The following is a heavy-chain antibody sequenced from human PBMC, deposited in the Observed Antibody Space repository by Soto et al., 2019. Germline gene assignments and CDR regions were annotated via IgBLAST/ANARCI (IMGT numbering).Heavy chain of an antibody. D-gene: IGHD3-22*01. J-gene: IGHJ4*02. CDR2: FDLEDGET. V-gene: IGHV1-24*01. Sequence: ASVKVSCKVSGYTLTELSMHWVRQAPGKGLEWMGGFDLEDGETIYAQKFQGRVTMTEDTSTDTAYMELSSLRSEDTAVYYCATSIVVAPDYYFDYWGQGTLVTVSS. CDR3: ATSIVVAPDYYFDY. CDR1: GYTLTELS.